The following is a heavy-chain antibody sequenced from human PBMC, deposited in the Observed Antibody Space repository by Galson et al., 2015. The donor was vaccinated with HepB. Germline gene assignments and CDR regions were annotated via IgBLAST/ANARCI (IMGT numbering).Heavy chain of an antibody. CDR3: ARFHDYDRYYHYMDV. Sequence: QSGAEVKKPGESLKISCQAFEYTFTNYWIGWVRQMPGKGLEWMGIIFPRDSKATYNPSFQGHATMSIDKSTNSAYLQWSSLEASDSAVYFCARFHDYDRYYHYMDVWGKGTTVTVSS. CDR1: EYTFTNYW. J-gene: IGHJ6*03. V-gene: IGHV5-51*03. D-gene: IGHD4-17*01. CDR2: IFPRDSKA.